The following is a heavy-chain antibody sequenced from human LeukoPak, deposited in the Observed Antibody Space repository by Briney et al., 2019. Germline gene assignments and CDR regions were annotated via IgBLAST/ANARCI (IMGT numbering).Heavy chain of an antibody. CDR3: AKARDSSGSGSYSD. CDR1: GFTVSSNY. V-gene: IGHV3-53*01. Sequence: GGSLRLSCAASGFTVSSNYMSWVRQAPGKGLEWVSVIYIGGTTYYADSVKGRFTISRDNSENTLYLQMNSLRAEDTAVYFCAKARDSSGSGSYSDWGQGTLVTVSS. CDR2: IYIGGTT. D-gene: IGHD3-10*01. J-gene: IGHJ4*02.